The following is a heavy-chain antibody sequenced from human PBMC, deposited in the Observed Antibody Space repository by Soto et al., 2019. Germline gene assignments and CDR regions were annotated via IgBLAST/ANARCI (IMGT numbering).Heavy chain of an antibody. CDR3: ARRWGEGRVDY. CDR2: IYHSGNT. Sequence: QVQLQESGPGLVKPSGTQSLTCAVAGGFISSSNWWSWVRQPPGKGLEWIGEIYHSGNTNYNPSLKSRVTMAVDKSRNQFSLKLSSVTAADTAVYYCARRWGEGRVDYWGQGTLVTVSS. V-gene: IGHV4-4*02. J-gene: IGHJ4*02. D-gene: IGHD3-10*01. CDR1: GGFISSSNW.